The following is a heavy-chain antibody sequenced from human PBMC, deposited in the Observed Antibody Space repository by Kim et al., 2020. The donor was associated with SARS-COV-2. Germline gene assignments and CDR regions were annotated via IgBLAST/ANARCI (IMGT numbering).Heavy chain of an antibody. Sequence: GGSLRLSCAASGFTFSSYAMHWVRQAPGKGLEWVAVISYDGSNKYYADSVKGRFTISRDNSKNTLYLQMNSLRAEDTAVYYCARDYVYYDSSGYLGYYYGMDVWGQGTTVTVSS. J-gene: IGHJ6*02. CDR2: ISYDGSNK. D-gene: IGHD3-22*01. CDR3: ARDYVYYDSSGYLGYYYGMDV. V-gene: IGHV3-30-3*01. CDR1: GFTFSSYA.